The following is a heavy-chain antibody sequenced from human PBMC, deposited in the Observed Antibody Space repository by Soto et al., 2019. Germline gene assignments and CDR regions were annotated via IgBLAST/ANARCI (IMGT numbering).Heavy chain of an antibody. Sequence: SETLSLTCAVYGGSFSGYYWSWIRQPPGKGLEWIGEINHSGSTNYNPSLKSRVTISVDTSKNQFSLRLSSVTAADTAVYYCARGPREVTTPLNFDYWGQGTLVTVSS. J-gene: IGHJ4*02. V-gene: IGHV4-34*01. CDR3: ARGPREVTTPLNFDY. CDR2: INHSGST. D-gene: IGHD4-17*01. CDR1: GGSFSGYY.